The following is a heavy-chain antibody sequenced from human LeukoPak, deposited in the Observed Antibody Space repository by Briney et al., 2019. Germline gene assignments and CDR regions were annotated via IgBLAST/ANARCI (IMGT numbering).Heavy chain of an antibody. D-gene: IGHD2-15*01. CDR1: GFTVSSNY. V-gene: IGHV3-53*01. Sequence: GGSLRLSCAASGFTVSSNYMSWVRQAPGKGLEWVSVIYSGGSTYYADSVKGRFTISRHNSKNTLYLQMNSLRAEDTAVYYCARDYRVVVAGYYYYYGMDVWGQGTTVTVSS. CDR2: IYSGGST. J-gene: IGHJ6*02. CDR3: ARDYRVVVAGYYYYYGMDV.